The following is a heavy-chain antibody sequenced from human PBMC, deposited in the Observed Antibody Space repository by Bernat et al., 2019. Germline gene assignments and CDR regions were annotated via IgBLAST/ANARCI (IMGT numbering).Heavy chain of an antibody. CDR2: IWSDGSNK. V-gene: IGHV3-33*01. CDR3: AGGGPKTTDY. Sequence: QVQLVESGGGVVQPGRSLRLSCAASGFTFSSYGMHWVRQAPGKGLEWVAVIWSDGSNKYYADSVKGRFTISRDNSKNTLYLQMNSLRAEDTAVYYWAGGGPKTTDYWGQGTLVTVSS. CDR1: GFTFSSYG. J-gene: IGHJ4*02. D-gene: IGHD1-1*01.